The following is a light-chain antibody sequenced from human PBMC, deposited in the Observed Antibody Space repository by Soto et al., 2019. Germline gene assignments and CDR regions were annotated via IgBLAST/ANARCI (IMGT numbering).Light chain of an antibody. V-gene: IGKV3-20*01. CDR3: QQYGSSPIT. CDR2: GAS. Sequence: EIVLTQSPGTLSLSPGEGATLACRASQSVSSSYLAWYQQKPGQAPRPLIYGASSRATGIPDRFSGSGSGTDFALTISRLEPEDFAVYYCQQYGSSPITIGQGTRLEIK. J-gene: IGKJ5*01. CDR1: QSVSSSY.